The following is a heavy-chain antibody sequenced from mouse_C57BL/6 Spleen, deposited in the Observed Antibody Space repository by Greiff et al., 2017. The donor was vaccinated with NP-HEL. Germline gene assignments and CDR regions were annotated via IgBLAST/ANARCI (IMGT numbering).Heavy chain of an antibody. CDR2: ISSGSSTI. Sequence: EVKVVESGGGLVKPGGSLKLSCAASGFTFSDYGMHWVRQAPEKGLEWVAYISSGSSTIYYADTVKGRFTISRDNAKNTLFLQMTSLRSEDTAMYYCAKSYYYGSSWCAYWGQGTLVTVSA. CDR3: AKSYYYGSSWCAY. J-gene: IGHJ3*01. V-gene: IGHV5-17*01. CDR1: GFTFSDYG. D-gene: IGHD1-1*01.